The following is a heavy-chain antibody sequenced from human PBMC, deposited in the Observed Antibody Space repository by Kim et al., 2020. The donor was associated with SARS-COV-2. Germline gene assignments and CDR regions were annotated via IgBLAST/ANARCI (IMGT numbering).Heavy chain of an antibody. Sequence: GGSLRLSCAASGFTFSSYWMHWVRQAPGKGLVWVSRINSDGSSTSYADSVKGRFTISRDNAKNTLYLQMNSLRAEDTAVYYCASGYSYVDFDYWGQGTLVTVSS. CDR1: GFTFSSYW. CDR2: INSDGSST. J-gene: IGHJ4*02. CDR3: ASGYSYVDFDY. D-gene: IGHD5-18*01. V-gene: IGHV3-74*01.